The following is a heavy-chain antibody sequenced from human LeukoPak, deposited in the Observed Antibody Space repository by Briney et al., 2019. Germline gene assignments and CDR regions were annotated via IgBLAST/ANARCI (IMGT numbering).Heavy chain of an antibody. V-gene: IGHV1-2*02. CDR1: GYTFTGYY. J-gene: IGHJ3*02. Sequence: GASVNVSCKASGYTFTGYYMHWVRQAPGQGLEWMGWINPNSGGTNYAQKFQGRVTMTRDTSISTAYMELSRLRSDDTAVYYCARVSTVLLWFGELHTSRIDDAFDIWGQGTMVAVSS. D-gene: IGHD3-10*01. CDR3: ARVSTVLLWFGELHTSRIDDAFDI. CDR2: INPNSGGT.